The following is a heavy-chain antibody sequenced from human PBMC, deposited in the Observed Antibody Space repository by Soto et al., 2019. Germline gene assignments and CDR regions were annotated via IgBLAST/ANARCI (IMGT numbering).Heavy chain of an antibody. CDR2: TYYRSKWYN. Sequence: PSQTLSLTCVISGDSVSSNSAAWNWIRQSPSRGLEWLGRTYYRSKWYNDYAVSVKSRITINPDTSKNQFSLQLNSVTPEDTAVYYCARDRGLAAAGRGNWFDPWGQGTLVTVSS. V-gene: IGHV6-1*01. J-gene: IGHJ5*02. CDR1: GDSVSSNSAA. CDR3: ARDRGLAAAGRGNWFDP. D-gene: IGHD6-13*01.